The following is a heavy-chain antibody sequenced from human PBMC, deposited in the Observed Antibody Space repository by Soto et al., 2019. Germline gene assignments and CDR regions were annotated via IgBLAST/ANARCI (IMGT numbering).Heavy chain of an antibody. Sequence: LSLTCTVSGGSISSGGYYWSWIRQHPGKGLEWIGYIYYSGSTYYNPSLKSRVTISVDTSKNQSSLKLSSVTAADTAVYYCARVRDSITLVWGQGTTVTVSS. CDR2: IYYSGST. J-gene: IGHJ6*02. V-gene: IGHV4-31*03. CDR3: ARVRDSITLV. D-gene: IGHD3-10*01. CDR1: GGSISSGGYY.